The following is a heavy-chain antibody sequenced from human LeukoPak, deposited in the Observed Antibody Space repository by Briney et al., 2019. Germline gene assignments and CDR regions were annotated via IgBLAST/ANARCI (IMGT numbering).Heavy chain of an antibody. J-gene: IGHJ4*02. CDR1: GGTFSSYA. CDR3: ARGITMVRGAQRYYFDY. V-gene: IGHV1-69*05. CDR2: IIPIFGTA. Sequence: SVKVSCKASGGTFSSYAISWVRQAPGQGLEWMGGIIPIFGTANYAQKFQGRVTITTDESTSTAYMELSSLRSEDTAVYYCARGITMVRGAQRYYFDYWGQGTLVTVAS. D-gene: IGHD3-10*01.